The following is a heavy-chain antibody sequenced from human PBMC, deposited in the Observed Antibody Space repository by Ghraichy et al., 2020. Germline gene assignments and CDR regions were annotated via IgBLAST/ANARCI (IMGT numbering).Heavy chain of an antibody. CDR3: ARSQTPYQLLSPNWFDP. Sequence: ASVKVSCKASGYTFISYDINWVRQATGQGLEWMGWMNPNSGNTGYAQKFQGRVTMTRDTSISTAYMELSSLRSDDTAVYYCARSQTPYQLLSPNWFDPWGQGTLVTVSS. D-gene: IGHD1-26*01. J-gene: IGHJ5*02. CDR1: GYTFISYD. V-gene: IGHV1-8*01. CDR2: MNPNSGNT.